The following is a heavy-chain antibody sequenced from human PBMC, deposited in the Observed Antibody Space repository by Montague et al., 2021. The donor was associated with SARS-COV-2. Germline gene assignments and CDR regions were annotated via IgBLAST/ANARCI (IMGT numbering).Heavy chain of an antibody. CDR1: GFTFSSYW. V-gene: IGHV3-74*01. CDR2: ITSDGSTT. J-gene: IGHJ4*02. CDR3: RAWYYASRSYLDYFDH. D-gene: IGHD3-10*01. Sequence: SRRLSCAASGFTFSSYWMHWVRQAPGKGLVWVSRITSDGSTTNYADSVKGRFTISRDNAKNTVYLQMNSLRVEDTAVYFCRAWYYASRSYLDYFDHWGRGTLVTVSS.